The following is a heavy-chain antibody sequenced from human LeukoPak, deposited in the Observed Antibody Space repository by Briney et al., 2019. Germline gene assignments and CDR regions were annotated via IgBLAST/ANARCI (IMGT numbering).Heavy chain of an antibody. CDR1: GFTFSSYA. CDR2: ISGSGGST. V-gene: IGHV3-23*01. CDR3: AKVPGIAALTHFDY. D-gene: IGHD6-13*01. Sequence: SGGSLRLSCAASGFTFSSYAMSWVRQAPGKGLEWVSAISGSGGSTYYADSVKGRFTISRDKSKNTLYLQMNSLRAEDTAVYYCAKVPGIAALTHFDYWGQGTLVTVSS. J-gene: IGHJ4*02.